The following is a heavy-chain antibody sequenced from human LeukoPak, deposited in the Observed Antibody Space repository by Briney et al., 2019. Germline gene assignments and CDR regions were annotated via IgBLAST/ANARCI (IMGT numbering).Heavy chain of an antibody. CDR2: IFYSGSA. J-gene: IGHJ3*02. CDR1: GGSISTSNYY. CDR3: ARALGAFDI. Sequence: PSETLSLTCTVSGGSISTSNYYWGWIRQPPGKGLEWIGNIFYSGSAYYSPSLKSRVTISLDTSRNQFSLKLNSVTAADTAVYYCARALGAFDIWGQGTMVTVSS. V-gene: IGHV4-39*07.